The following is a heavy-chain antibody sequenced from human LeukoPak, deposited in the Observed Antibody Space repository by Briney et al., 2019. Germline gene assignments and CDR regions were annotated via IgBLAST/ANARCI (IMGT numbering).Heavy chain of an antibody. V-gene: IGHV1-69*13. CDR2: IIPIFGTA. D-gene: IGHD2-15*01. CDR3: ARDSTYSPALFDY. Sequence: ASVKVSCKASGGTFSSYAISWVRRAPGQGLEWMGGIIPIFGTANYAQKFQGRVTITANESTSTAYMELSSLRSEDTAVYYCARDSTYSPALFDYWGQGTLVTVSS. CDR1: GGTFSSYA. J-gene: IGHJ4*02.